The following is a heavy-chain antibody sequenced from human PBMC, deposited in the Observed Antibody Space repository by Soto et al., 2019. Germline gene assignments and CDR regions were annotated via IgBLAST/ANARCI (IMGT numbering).Heavy chain of an antibody. CDR3: ARALFPDVDIYAMDV. J-gene: IGHJ6*02. Sequence: GGSLRLSCAASGFTFRDHAMHWVRQAPGKGREWLAIIWNDGSNKFYAGSVQGRFTISRDNSKNTVYLQMNALSAEDTAVYYCARALFPDVDIYAMDVWGQGTTVTVSS. CDR2: IWNDGSNK. CDR1: GFTFRDHA. V-gene: IGHV3-33*01. D-gene: IGHD5-12*01.